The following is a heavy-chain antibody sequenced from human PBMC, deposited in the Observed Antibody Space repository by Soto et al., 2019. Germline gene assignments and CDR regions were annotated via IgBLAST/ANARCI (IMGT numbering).Heavy chain of an antibody. D-gene: IGHD4-17*01. CDR1: GGTPSRSSYY. CDR3: ARSNGDYEPYYYMDV. J-gene: IGHJ6*03. V-gene: IGHV4-39*01. Sequence: ASENLSLPRTGSGGTPSRSSYYLGRIRQAPGKGLEWIGSIYYSGSTYYNPSLKSRVTISVDTSKNQFSLKLSSVTAADTAVYYCARSNGDYEPYYYMDVWGKATTVTVSS. CDR2: IYYSGST.